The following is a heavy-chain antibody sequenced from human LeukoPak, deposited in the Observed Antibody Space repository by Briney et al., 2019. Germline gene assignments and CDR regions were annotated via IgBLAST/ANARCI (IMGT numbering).Heavy chain of an antibody. CDR3: ASPAVAGPTDAFDI. CDR1: GGSISSYY. Sequence: SETLSLTCTVSGGSISSYYWGWIRQAAGKGLEWIGRIYTSGSTNYNPSLKSRVTMSVDTSKNQFSLKLSSVTAADTAVYYCASPAVAGPTDAFDIWGQGTMSPSLQ. D-gene: IGHD6-19*01. J-gene: IGHJ3*02. V-gene: IGHV4-4*07. CDR2: IYTSGST.